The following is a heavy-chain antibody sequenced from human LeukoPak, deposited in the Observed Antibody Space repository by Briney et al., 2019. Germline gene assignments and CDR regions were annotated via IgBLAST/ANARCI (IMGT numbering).Heavy chain of an antibody. J-gene: IGHJ4*02. V-gene: IGHV3-74*01. CDR2: INSDGSST. Sequence: GGSLRLSCAASGFTFSSYWMHWVRHAPGKGLVWVSRINSDGSSTSYADSVKGRFTISRDNAKNTLYLQMNSLRAEDTAVYYCAREWDKYYDSSGYYYGYWGQGTLVTVSS. CDR3: AREWDKYYDSSGYYYGY. CDR1: GFTFSSYW. D-gene: IGHD3-22*01.